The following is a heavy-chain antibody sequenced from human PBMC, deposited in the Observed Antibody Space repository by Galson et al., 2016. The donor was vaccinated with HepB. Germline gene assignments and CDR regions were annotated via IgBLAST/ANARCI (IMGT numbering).Heavy chain of an antibody. J-gene: IGHJ6*02. CDR3: ARQNFHYYGLDV. CDR1: GGTFSSNG. V-gene: IGHV1-69*04. Sequence: SVKVSCKAFGGTFSSNGISWVRQAPRQGLEWMGRIVPVLGIVTYAQKFQGRVTVTADKFTSTAYMELSSLTSEDTAVYFCARQNFHYYGLDVWGQGTTVTVSS. D-gene: IGHD2/OR15-2a*01. CDR2: IVPVLGIV.